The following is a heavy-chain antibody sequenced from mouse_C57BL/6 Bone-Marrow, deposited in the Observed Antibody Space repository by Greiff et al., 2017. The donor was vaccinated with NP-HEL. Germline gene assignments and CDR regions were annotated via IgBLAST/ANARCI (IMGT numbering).Heavy chain of an antibody. J-gene: IGHJ1*03. V-gene: IGHV2-2*01. CDR2: IWSGGST. CDR1: GFSLTSYG. CDR3: ARWGNSNYWYFDV. D-gene: IGHD2-5*01. Sequence: VQLQQSGPGLVQPSQSLSITCTVSGFSLTSYGVHWVRQSPGKGLEWLGVIWSGGSTDYNATLISNLSISKDNSKSQVFFKMNSLQADDTAIYXGARWGNSNYWYFDVWGTGTTVTVSS.